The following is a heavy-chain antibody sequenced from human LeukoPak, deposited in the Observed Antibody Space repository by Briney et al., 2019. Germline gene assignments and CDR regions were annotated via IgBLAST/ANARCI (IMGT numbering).Heavy chain of an antibody. V-gene: IGHV1-2*02. Sequence: ASVKVSCKASGYTFTGYYMHWVRQAPGQGLEWMGWINPNSGGTNYAQKFQGRVTMTRDTSISTAYMELSRLRSDDTAVYYCERSKGLLLGRFEDYWGQGTLVTVSS. CDR1: GYTFTGYY. D-gene: IGHD2-15*01. CDR3: ERSKGLLLGRFEDY. J-gene: IGHJ4*02. CDR2: INPNSGGT.